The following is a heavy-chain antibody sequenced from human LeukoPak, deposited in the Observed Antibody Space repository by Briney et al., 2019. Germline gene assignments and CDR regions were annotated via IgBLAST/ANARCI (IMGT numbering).Heavy chain of an antibody. Sequence: GGSLRLSCAASGFTFSNYAMHWVRQAPGKGLEWVAVLSYDGNNKYYADSVKGRFTISRDNSKSTLELQMNSLRAEDTAVYYCARGRGHCSGGSRLRFDYWGQGTLVTVSS. V-gene: IGHV3-30*01. J-gene: IGHJ4*02. CDR2: LSYDGNNK. CDR3: ARGRGHCSGGSRLRFDY. D-gene: IGHD2-15*01. CDR1: GFTFSNYA.